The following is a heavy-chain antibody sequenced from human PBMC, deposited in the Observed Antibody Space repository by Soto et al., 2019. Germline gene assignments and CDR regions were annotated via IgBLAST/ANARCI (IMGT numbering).Heavy chain of an antibody. CDR2: INSDGSIT. CDR1: GFTFSSYW. D-gene: IGHD2-21*01. J-gene: IGHJ6*02. CDR3: AIRHQIAYYYGMDV. Sequence: EEQLVESGGGLVQPGGSLRLSCAASGFTFSSYWMHWVRQAPGKGLVWVSRINSDGSITNYADSVKGRFTISRDNAKNTLYLQMNSLRAEDTAVYYCAIRHQIAYYYGMDVWGQGTTVTVSS. V-gene: IGHV3-74*01.